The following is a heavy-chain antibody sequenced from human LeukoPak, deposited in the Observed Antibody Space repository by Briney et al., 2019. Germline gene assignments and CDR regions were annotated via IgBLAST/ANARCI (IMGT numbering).Heavy chain of an antibody. J-gene: IGHJ6*02. CDR3: ARVASLSVTHYYYYGMDV. V-gene: IGHV3-30*04. CDR1: GFTFGTYA. D-gene: IGHD4-17*01. Sequence: GSLRLSCAASGFTFGTYAMHWVRQAPGKGLEWVAMISYHGRKKLYADSVKGRFSISRDNAENILFLQMNSLRHDDTAVYYCARVASLSVTHYYYYGMDVWGPGTPVSVSS. CDR2: ISYHGRKK.